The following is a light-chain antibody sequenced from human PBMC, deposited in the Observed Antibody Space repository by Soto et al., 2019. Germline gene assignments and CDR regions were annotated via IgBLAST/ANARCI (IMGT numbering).Light chain of an antibody. CDR3: QKYDSAPWT. V-gene: IGKV1-27*01. J-gene: IGKJ3*01. Sequence: DIQMTQSPSSLSASVGDRVTITCRASQGISSYLAWYQQKPGNTPKLLISAASTLQSGVPSRFSGSGSGTDFTLTISSLQPEDVATYYCQKYDSAPWTFGPGTKVEIK. CDR2: AAS. CDR1: QGISSY.